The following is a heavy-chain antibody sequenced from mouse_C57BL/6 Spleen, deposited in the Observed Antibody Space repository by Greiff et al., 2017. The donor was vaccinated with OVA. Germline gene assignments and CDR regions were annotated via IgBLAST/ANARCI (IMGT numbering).Heavy chain of an antibody. Sequence: VQLQQSGPGLVQPSQRLSITCTVSGFSLTSYGVHWVRQSPGKGLEWLGVIWRGGSTDYNAAFMSRLSITKDNSKSQVFFKMNSLQADDTAIYYCAKKGDTVVARGYFDVWGTGTTVTVSS. CDR2: IWRGGST. CDR3: AKKGDTVVARGYFDV. J-gene: IGHJ1*03. V-gene: IGHV2-5*01. CDR1: GFSLTSYG. D-gene: IGHD1-1*01.